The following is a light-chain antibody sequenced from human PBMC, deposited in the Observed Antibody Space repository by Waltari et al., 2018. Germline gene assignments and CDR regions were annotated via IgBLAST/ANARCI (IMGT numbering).Light chain of an antibody. CDR1: SSAVGGYNY. V-gene: IGLV2-14*03. CDR3: SSYTSSSTL. CDR2: DVN. J-gene: IGLJ2*01. Sequence: QSALPQPASVSGSPGQSITIPCTGTSSAVGGYNYVSWYQQHPDKAPKLMIYDVNNRASGVSNRFSGSKSGNTASLTISGLQAEDEADYYCSSYTSSSTLFGGGTKLTVL.